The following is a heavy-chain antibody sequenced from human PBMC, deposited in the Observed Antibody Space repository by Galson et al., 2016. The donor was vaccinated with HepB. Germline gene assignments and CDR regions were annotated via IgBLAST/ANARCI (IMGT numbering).Heavy chain of an antibody. J-gene: IGHJ4*02. D-gene: IGHD3-3*01. V-gene: IGHV2-70*01. CDR2: IDWNDDK. Sequence: PALVKPTQTLTLTCTFSGFSLSTNGMCVSWIRQPPGKALEWLALIDWNDDKHYSTSLKTRLTISQDTSKNQVVLTMTNMDPVDTATYYCARAGGYYSIFDYWGQGTLVTVTS. CDR1: GFSLSTNGMC. CDR3: ARAGGYYSIFDY.